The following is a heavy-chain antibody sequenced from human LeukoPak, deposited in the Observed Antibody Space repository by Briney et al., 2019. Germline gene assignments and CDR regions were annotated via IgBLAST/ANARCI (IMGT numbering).Heavy chain of an antibody. CDR3: AKDSPGIVVVPAETYFDY. Sequence: GGSLRLSCAASGFTFSSYGTHWVRQAPGKGLEWVAFIRYDGSNKYYADSVKGRFTISRDNSKNTLYLQMNSLRAEDTAVYYCAKDSPGIVVVPAETYFDYWGQGTLVTVSS. V-gene: IGHV3-30*02. CDR1: GFTFSSYG. CDR2: IRYDGSNK. D-gene: IGHD2-2*01. J-gene: IGHJ4*02.